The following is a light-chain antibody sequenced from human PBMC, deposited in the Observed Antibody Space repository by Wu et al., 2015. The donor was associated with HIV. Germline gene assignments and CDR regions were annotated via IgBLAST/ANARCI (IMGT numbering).Light chain of an antibody. J-gene: IGKJ2*03. CDR3: QQRSTWPPNS. CDR1: QSVSTY. CDR2: DAS. V-gene: IGKV3-11*01. Sequence: EIVLTQSPATLSLSPGERATLSCRASQSVSTYLAWYQHKPGQAPRLLIYDASNRAAGIPARFSGSGSGTDFTLTISSLEAEDFAIYYCQQRSTWPPNSFGQGTKLEIK.